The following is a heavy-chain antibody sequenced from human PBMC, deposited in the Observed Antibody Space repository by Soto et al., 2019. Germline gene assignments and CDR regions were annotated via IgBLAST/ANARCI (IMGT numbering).Heavy chain of an antibody. V-gene: IGHV4-59*01. D-gene: IGHD2-15*01. CDR3: ARSYCSGGSCYPHGYYYFDY. J-gene: IGHJ4*02. CDR2: IYYSGST. CDR1: GGSISSYY. Sequence: SETLSLTCTVSGGSISSYYWGWIRQPPGKGLEWIGYIYYSGSTNYNPSLKSRVTISVDTSKNQFSLKLSSVTAADTAVYYCARSYCSGGSCYPHGYYYFDYWGQGTLVTVSS.